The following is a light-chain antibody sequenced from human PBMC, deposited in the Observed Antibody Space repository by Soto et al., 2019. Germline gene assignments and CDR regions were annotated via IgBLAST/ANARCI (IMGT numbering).Light chain of an antibody. CDR2: GAS. V-gene: IGKV3-20*01. CDR1: QSVSSSY. CDR3: QQYANSPLT. J-gene: IGKJ3*01. Sequence: EIVWTQSPGILSLSPGEGATLSCRASQSVSSSYLAWYQQKPGQAPRLLIYGASSRATGIPDRFSGSGSGTDFTLTISGLELEDFAVYYCQQYANSPLTFGHGTKVDIK.